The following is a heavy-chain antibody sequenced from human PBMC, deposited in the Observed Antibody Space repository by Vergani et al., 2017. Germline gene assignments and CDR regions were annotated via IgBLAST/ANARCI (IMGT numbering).Heavy chain of an antibody. CDR1: GGSISSGGYY. CDR3: ARDAYDYIWGSYRKESPEHYFDY. D-gene: IGHD3-16*02. V-gene: IGHV4-31*03. J-gene: IGHJ4*02. Sequence: QVQLQESGPGLVKPSQTLSLTCTVSGGSISSGGYYWSWIRQHPGKGLEWIGYIYYSGSTYYNPSLKSRVTISVDTSKNQFSLKLSSLTAADTAVYYCARDAYDYIWGSYRKESPEHYFDYGGQGTLVTVSS. CDR2: IYYSGST.